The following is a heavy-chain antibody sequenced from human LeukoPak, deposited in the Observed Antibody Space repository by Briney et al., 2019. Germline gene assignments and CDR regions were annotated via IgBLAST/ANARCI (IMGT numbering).Heavy chain of an antibody. V-gene: IGHV3-48*03. Sequence: GGSLRLSCAASGFTFSSYEMNWVRQAPGKGLERDSYISMSGSTIYYADSVKGRFTKSRDNVKIALYQQMNSLRAEDTTVYYCARGPYIVVVVANWFDPWGQGTLVTVSS. J-gene: IGHJ5*02. CDR3: ARGPYIVVVVANWFDP. CDR2: ISMSGSTI. D-gene: IGHD2-15*01. CDR1: GFTFSSYE.